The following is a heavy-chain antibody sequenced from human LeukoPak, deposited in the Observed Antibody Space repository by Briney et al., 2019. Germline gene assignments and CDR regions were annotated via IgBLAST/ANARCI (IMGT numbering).Heavy chain of an antibody. CDR2: ISISGDTK. CDR3: ARLPTLDNQLTYTSWDAFDI. J-gene: IGHJ3*02. CDR1: GFGLGGYN. V-gene: IGHV3-48*01. D-gene: IGHD2-2*01. Sequence: QPGGSLRRSCAASGFGLGGYNMNWVRQAPGKGLEWVSYISISGDTKYYTDSVKGRFTVSRDNAKNSLSLQMSSLRVEDTAVYYCARLPTLDNQLTYTSWDAFDIWGQGTMVTVSS.